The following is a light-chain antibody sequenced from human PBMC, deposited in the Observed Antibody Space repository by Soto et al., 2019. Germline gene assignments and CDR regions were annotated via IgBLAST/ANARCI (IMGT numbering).Light chain of an antibody. CDR3: SSYTITRTYV. CDR1: TSDVGGHEF. CDR2: EVT. V-gene: IGLV2-14*01. J-gene: IGLJ1*01. Sequence: QSALTQPASVSGSPGQSIAISCTGTTSDVGGHEFVSWYQQHPDKAPKFMIYEVTNRPSGVSHRFSGSKSGNTASLTISGLQAEDEADYYCSSYTITRTYVFGTGTKVTVL.